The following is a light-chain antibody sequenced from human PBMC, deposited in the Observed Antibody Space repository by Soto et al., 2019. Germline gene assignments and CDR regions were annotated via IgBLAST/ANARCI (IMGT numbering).Light chain of an antibody. J-gene: IGKJ4*01. CDR3: QRYGTSPLA. Sequence: EILLTQSPGTLSLSPGERATLSCRASQSVSSNYLAWYQQQPGQAPRLLIYGASSRATGIPDRFSGSGSGTDFTLTISRLEPEDFAVYYCQRYGTSPLAFGGGTKVEIK. V-gene: IGKV3-20*01. CDR1: QSVSSNY. CDR2: GAS.